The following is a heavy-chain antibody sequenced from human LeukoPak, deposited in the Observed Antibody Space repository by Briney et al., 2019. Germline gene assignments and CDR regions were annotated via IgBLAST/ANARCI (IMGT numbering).Heavy chain of an antibody. J-gene: IGHJ4*02. Sequence: SETLSLTCADYGGSFSGYYWSWIRQPPGKGLEWIGEINHSGSTNYNPSLKSRVTISVDTSKNQFSLKLSSVTAADTAVYYCARGMCSGGSCPPGYYFDYWGQGTLVTVSS. D-gene: IGHD2-15*01. CDR1: GGSFSGYY. CDR3: ARGMCSGGSCPPGYYFDY. CDR2: INHSGST. V-gene: IGHV4-34*01.